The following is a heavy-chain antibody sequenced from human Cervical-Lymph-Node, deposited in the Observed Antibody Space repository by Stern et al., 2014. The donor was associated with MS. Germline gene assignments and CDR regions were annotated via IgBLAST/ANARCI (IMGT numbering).Heavy chain of an antibody. CDR3: ARDTSSPERSDW. D-gene: IGHD1-1*01. V-gene: IGHV3-53*01. Sequence: VQLVHSGGGVIQPWGSLGLSCTASGVTVSRDYMTWVRQAPGKGLEWVSLITNVGSTFYTDSVKGRFTISRDDSKNTVYLHMTSLRAEDTAMYYCARDTSSPERSDWWGQGTLVTVSS. CDR1: GVTVSRDY. CDR2: ITNVGST. J-gene: IGHJ4*02.